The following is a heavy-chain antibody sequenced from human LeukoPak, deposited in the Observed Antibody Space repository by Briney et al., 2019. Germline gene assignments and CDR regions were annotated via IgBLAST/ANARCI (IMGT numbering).Heavy chain of an antibody. J-gene: IGHJ4*02. CDR3: ARAAGYSSSWYWGIFDY. Sequence: PSETLSLTCTVSGGSISSYYWSWIRQPPGKGLEWIGYIYYSGSTNYNPSLKSRVTISVDTSKNQFSLKLSSVTAADTAVYYCARAAGYSSSWYWGIFDYWGQGTLVTVSS. V-gene: IGHV4-59*01. CDR2: IYYSGST. CDR1: GGSISSYY. D-gene: IGHD6-13*01.